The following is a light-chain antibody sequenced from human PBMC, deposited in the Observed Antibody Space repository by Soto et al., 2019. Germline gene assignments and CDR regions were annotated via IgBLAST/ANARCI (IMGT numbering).Light chain of an antibody. CDR3: QQCDSSPYT. V-gene: IGKV3-20*01. Sequence: EIVLTQSPGTLSLSPGERATLSCRASQRVSSNYLAWYQQKPGQAPRLLIYSASSRATGIPDRFSGSGSGTDFTLTISRLEPEDFAVYYCQQCDSSPYTFGQGTKLEIK. J-gene: IGKJ2*01. CDR1: QRVSSNY. CDR2: SAS.